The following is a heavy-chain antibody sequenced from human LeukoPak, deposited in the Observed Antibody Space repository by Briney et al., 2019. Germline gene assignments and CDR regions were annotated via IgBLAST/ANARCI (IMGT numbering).Heavy chain of an antibody. CDR3: ARDGRELTVDY. J-gene: IGHJ4*02. CDR2: ISGSSSYI. CDR1: GFTFSSYN. Sequence: GGSLRLSCAASGFTFSSYNMNWVRQAPGKGLEWVSSISGSSSYIYYADSVEGRFTISRDSAQNSLYLQMNSLRAEDTAVYYCARDGRELTVDYWGQGTLVTVSS. D-gene: IGHD1-26*01. V-gene: IGHV3-21*01.